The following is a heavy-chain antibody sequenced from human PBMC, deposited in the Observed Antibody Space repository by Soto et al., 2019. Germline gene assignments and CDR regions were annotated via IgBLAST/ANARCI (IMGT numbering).Heavy chain of an antibody. J-gene: IGHJ4*02. Sequence: GGSLRLSCAVTGFAVKNNYMTWVRQAPGKGLEWVSLVYSGDSTHYADSVKGRFTISRDNSQNTLYLQMDSLRIEDTAVYYCASLSTVSGRLDHWGRGTLVTVSS. D-gene: IGHD1-26*01. CDR2: VYSGDST. V-gene: IGHV3-53*05. CDR1: GFAVKNNY. CDR3: ASLSTVSGRLDH.